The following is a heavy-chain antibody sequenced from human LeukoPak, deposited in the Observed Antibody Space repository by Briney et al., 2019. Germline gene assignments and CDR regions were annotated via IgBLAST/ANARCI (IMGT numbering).Heavy chain of an antibody. CDR2: ISYDGSNK. J-gene: IGHJ4*02. Sequence: GGSLRLSCSASGFTFSSYGMHWVRQAPGKGLEWVAVISYDGSNKYYADSVKGRFTISRDNSKNTLYLQMNSLRAEDTAVYYCARDLEASVGATALGYWGQGTLVTVSS. CDR1: GFTFSSYG. D-gene: IGHD1-26*01. V-gene: IGHV3-30*03. CDR3: ARDLEASVGATALGY.